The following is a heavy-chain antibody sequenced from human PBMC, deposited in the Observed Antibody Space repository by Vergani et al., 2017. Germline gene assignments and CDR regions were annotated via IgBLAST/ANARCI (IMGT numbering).Heavy chain of an antibody. CDR2: ISYDGDRR. Sequence: QVHLVESGGGVVQPGRSLTLSCVASGFSFRGHGMHWVRQAPGKGLEGVAMISYDGDRRDYGDFAKVRFTIPRDSSKTVYLQMNSLRVEDTAMYFCAKELSYTTAGPRFYSRGQGTLVTVSS. J-gene: IGHJ4*02. CDR3: AKELSYTTAGPRFYS. V-gene: IGHV3-30*18. D-gene: IGHD2-8*01. CDR1: GFSFRGHG.